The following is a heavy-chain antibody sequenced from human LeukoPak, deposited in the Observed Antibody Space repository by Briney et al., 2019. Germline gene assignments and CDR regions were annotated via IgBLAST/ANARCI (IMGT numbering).Heavy chain of an antibody. J-gene: IGHJ6*03. Sequence: ASVKVSCKASGYTFTGYYMHWVRQAPGQGLEWMGRTNPNSGGTNYAQKFQGRVTMIRDTSISTAYMELSRLRSDDTAVYYCARGSGDPDADYYYYYMDVWGKGTTVTVSS. V-gene: IGHV1-2*06. CDR1: GYTFTGYY. CDR2: TNPNSGGT. D-gene: IGHD7-27*01. CDR3: ARGSGDPDADYYYYYMDV.